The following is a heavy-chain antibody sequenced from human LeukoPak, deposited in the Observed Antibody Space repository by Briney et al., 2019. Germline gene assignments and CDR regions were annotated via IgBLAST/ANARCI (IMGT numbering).Heavy chain of an antibody. CDR1: GGSISSSNW. J-gene: IGHJ4*02. V-gene: IGHV4-4*02. D-gene: IGHD3-22*01. CDR3: ARGPRTYYYDSSGYYFDY. Sequence: SETLSLTCAVSGGSISSSNWWSWVRQPPGKGLEWIGEIYHSGSTNYNPSLKSRVTIPVDKSKNQFSLKLSSVTAADTAVYYCARGPRTYYYDSSGYYFDYWGQGTLVTVSS. CDR2: IYHSGST.